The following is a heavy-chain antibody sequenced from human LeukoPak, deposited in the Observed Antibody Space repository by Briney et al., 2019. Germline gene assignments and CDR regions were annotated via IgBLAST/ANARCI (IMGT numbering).Heavy chain of an antibody. D-gene: IGHD2-2*01. CDR2: IIPIFGTA. V-gene: IGHV1-69*13. CDR1: GGTFSSYA. CDR3: AREVGRYCSSTSCESDAFDI. Sequence: SVKVSCKASGGTFSSYAISWVRQAPGQGLEWMGGIIPIFGTANYAQKFQGRVMITADESTSTAYMELSSLRSEDTAVYYCAREVGRYCSSTSCESDAFDIWGQGTMVTVSS. J-gene: IGHJ3*02.